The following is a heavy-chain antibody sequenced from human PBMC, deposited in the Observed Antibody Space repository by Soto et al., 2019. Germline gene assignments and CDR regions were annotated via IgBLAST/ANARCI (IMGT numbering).Heavy chain of an antibody. Sequence: SETLSLTCTVSGGSISSFYWSWIRQLAGKGLEWIGRIYSGGRNNYNSSLKSRVTMSVDSSQNQFSLRLCSVTAADTAMYYCARGSSSCDYFGQRTLVTVSS. J-gene: IGHJ4*02. CDR1: GGSISSFY. CDR3: ARGSSSCDY. CDR2: IYSGGRN. V-gene: IGHV4-4*07. D-gene: IGHD6-13*01.